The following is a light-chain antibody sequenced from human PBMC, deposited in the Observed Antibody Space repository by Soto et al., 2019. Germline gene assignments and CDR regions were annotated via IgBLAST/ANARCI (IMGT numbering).Light chain of an antibody. CDR2: GAS. CDR3: QQYGSSLFT. CDR1: QSVSSNY. J-gene: IGKJ3*01. V-gene: IGKV3-20*01. Sequence: EMVLTQSPGTLSLSPGERATLSCRASQSVSSNYLAWYQQKPGQSPRLLIYGASSRATGIPDRFSGSGSGTDFTLTISRLEPEDCAVYYCQQYGSSLFTFGPGTKVDI.